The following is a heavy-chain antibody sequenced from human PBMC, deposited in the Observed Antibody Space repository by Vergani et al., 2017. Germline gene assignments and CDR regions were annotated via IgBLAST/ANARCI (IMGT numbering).Heavy chain of an antibody. J-gene: IGHJ4*02. D-gene: IGHD3-3*01. CDR3: AGDFRVDVTAEFEY. CDR2: INPYSGAT. CDR1: GYSFTAFH. Sequence: QVQLVQSGTEMKKSGASVRVSCTTSGYSFTAFHIHWVRQAPGQGLQWLGWINPYSGATAYGQEFQGRVTMTWDTSISTDYLNFNRVTSADTAMYFCAGDFRVDVTAEFEYWGQGTLVIASS. V-gene: IGHV1-2*02.